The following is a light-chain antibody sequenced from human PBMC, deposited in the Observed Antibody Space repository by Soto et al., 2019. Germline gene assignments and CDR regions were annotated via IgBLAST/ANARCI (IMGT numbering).Light chain of an antibody. CDR3: QQHINWPLT. V-gene: IGKV3-11*01. CDR1: QTVSSS. Sequence: EIVLTQSPATLSLSPGERATLSCRASQTVSSSLAWYQQKPGQAPRLLIYEVSNRATGIPARFSGSGSGADFTLPISSLEPGDFALYYCQQHINWPLTFDGGTKV. J-gene: IGKJ4*01. CDR2: EVS.